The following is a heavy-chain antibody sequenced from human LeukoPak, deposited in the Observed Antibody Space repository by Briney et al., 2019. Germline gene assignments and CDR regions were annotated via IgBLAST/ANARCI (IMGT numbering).Heavy chain of an antibody. CDR3: ARGGSPDYYDSSGSFSRRGPSDAFDI. D-gene: IGHD3-22*01. Sequence: SETLSLTCAVYGGSFSGYYWSWIRQPPGKGLEWIGEINRSGSTNYDPSLKSRVTISVDTSKNQFSLKLSSVTAADTAVYYCARGGSPDYYDSSGSFSRRGPSDAFDIWGQGTMVTVSS. CDR2: INRSGST. J-gene: IGHJ3*02. V-gene: IGHV4-34*01. CDR1: GGSFSGYY.